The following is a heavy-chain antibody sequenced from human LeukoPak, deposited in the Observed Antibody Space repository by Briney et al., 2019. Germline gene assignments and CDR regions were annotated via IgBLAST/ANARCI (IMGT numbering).Heavy chain of an antibody. CDR2: IRPNTGAT. Sequence: ASVKVSCKASGYTFTGHYMHWVQQAPGQGLEWMGWIRPNTGATNYEHKFQGTVTKTRDTSISTAYMELTGLTSDDTAVYYCARDSITTGYYYYMDVWGKGTTVTVS. CDR1: GYTFTGHY. D-gene: IGHD1-1*01. V-gene: IGHV1-2*07. J-gene: IGHJ6*03. CDR3: ARDSITTGYYYYMDV.